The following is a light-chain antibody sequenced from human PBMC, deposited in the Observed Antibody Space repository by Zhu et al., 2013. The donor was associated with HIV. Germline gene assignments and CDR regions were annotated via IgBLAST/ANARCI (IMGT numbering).Light chain of an antibody. J-gene: IGLJ3*02. CDR3: GTWDSSLSTGGV. V-gene: IGLV1-40*01. CDR2: GNS. CDR1: SSNIGAGYD. Sequence: QSVLTQPPSVSGAPGQRVTISCTGSSSNIGAGYDVHWYQQLPGTAPKLLIYGNSNRPSGVPDRFSGSKSGTSATLDITGLQTGDEADYYCGTWDSSLSTGGVFGGGTKLTVL.